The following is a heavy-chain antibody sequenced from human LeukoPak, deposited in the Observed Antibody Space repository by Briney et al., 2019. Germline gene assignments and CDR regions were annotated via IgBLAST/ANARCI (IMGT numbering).Heavy chain of an antibody. J-gene: IGHJ4*02. CDR3: ARVPGYSYGDNMLDY. V-gene: IGHV1-2*02. CDR2: INPNSGGT. D-gene: IGHD5-18*01. CDR1: GYTFTGYY. Sequence: ASVTVSCMASGYTFTGYYMHWVRQAPGQGLEWMGWINPNSGGTNYARKFQGRVTMTRDTPISTAYMELSRLRSDDTAVYYCARVPGYSYGDNMLDYWGQGTLVTVSS.